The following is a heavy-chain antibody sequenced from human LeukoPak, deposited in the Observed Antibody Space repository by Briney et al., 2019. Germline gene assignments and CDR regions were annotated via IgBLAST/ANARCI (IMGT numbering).Heavy chain of an antibody. V-gene: IGHV4-59*01. CDR1: GGSISSYY. J-gene: IGHJ1*01. Sequence: SETLSLTCTVSGGSISSYYWSWIRQPPGKGLEWTGYIYYSGSTNYNPSLKSRVTISVDTSKNQFSLKLSSVTAADTAVYYCASHLRYCSGGSCYAHFQHWGQGTLVTVSS. CDR2: IYYSGST. D-gene: IGHD2-15*01. CDR3: ASHLRYCSGGSCYAHFQH.